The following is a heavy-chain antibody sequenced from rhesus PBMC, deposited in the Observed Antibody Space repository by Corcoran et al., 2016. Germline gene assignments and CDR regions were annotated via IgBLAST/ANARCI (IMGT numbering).Heavy chain of an antibody. J-gene: IGHJ4*01. CDR3: ARSHFAPGFDY. V-gene: IGHV7-114*01. D-gene: IGHD3S6*01. Sequence: QVQLVQSGAEVKQPGASVKGSCKASGYPCPTYALNWGRQAHGQRLEWMGWINTDTGNPTYAQGFKERLTFSLDTSITTAYLQISNLNPEDTAVYYCARSHFAPGFDYWGQGVLITVSS. CDR1: GYPCPTYA. CDR2: INTDTGNP.